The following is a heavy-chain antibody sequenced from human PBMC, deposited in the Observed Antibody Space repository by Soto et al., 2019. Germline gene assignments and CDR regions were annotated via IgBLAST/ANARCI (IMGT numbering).Heavy chain of an antibody. CDR3: ARGRGEEKFDY. CDR2: INHSGST. D-gene: IGHD3-16*01. J-gene: IGHJ4*02. CDR1: GGSFSGYY. Sequence: SETLSLTCAVYGGSFSGYYWSWIRQPPGKGLEWIGEINHSGSTNYNPSLKSRVTISVDTSKNQFSLKLSSVTAADTAVYYCARGRGEEKFDYWGQGTLVTVSS. V-gene: IGHV4-34*01.